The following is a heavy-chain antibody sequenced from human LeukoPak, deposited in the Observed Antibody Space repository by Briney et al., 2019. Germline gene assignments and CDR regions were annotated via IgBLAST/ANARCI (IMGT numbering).Heavy chain of an antibody. CDR2: IWYDGSKK. CDR1: GFTFTNFG. D-gene: IGHD3-22*01. CDR3: ARDYYDRSGYFYSDS. Sequence: GGSLRLSCAASGFTFTNFGLHWVRQAPGKGLEWVAVIWYDGSKKYYADSVKGRFTISRDNSKNTLYLQMNSLRADDTSVYYCARDYYDRSGYFYSDSWGQGTLVTVSS. J-gene: IGHJ4*02. V-gene: IGHV3-33*01.